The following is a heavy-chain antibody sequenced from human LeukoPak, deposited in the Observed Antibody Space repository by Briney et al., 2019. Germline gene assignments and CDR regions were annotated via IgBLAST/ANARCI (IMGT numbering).Heavy chain of an antibody. J-gene: IGHJ4*02. Sequence: EASVKVSCKVSGYTLTELSMHWVRQAPGKGLEWMGGFDPEDGETIYARKFQGRVTMTEDTSTDTAYMELSSLRSEDTAVYYCATGWVGGSGSYQDYWGQGTLVTVSS. V-gene: IGHV1-24*01. CDR1: GYTLTELS. CDR2: FDPEDGET. CDR3: ATGWVGGSGSYQDY. D-gene: IGHD3-10*01.